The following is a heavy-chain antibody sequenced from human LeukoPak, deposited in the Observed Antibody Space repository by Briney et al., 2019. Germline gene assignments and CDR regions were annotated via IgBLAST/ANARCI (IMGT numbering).Heavy chain of an antibody. CDR2: IYYSGST. J-gene: IGHJ4*02. D-gene: IGHD2-2*01. CDR3: ARGDIVVVPAADGYFDY. V-gene: IGHV4-39*01. Sequence: PSETLSLTCTVSGGSISSGSYYWGWIRQPPGKGLEWIGSIYYSGSTYYNPSLKSRVTISVDTSKNPFSLKLSSVTAADTAVYYCARGDIVVVPAADGYFDYWGQGTLVTVSS. CDR1: GGSISSGSYY.